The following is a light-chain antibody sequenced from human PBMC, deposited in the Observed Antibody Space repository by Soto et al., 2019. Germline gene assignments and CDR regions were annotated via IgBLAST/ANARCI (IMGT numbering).Light chain of an antibody. CDR3: SSYTSSSTLGV. Sequence: QSVLAQPASVSGSPGQSSTVSCTGTCSDVGGYNYVSWYQQHPGKAPNLMIYDVSNRPSGVSNRFSGSKSGNTASLTISGLQAEDEADYYCSSYTSSSTLGVFGGGTKLTVL. CDR1: CSDVGGYNY. V-gene: IGLV2-14*01. J-gene: IGLJ3*02. CDR2: DVS.